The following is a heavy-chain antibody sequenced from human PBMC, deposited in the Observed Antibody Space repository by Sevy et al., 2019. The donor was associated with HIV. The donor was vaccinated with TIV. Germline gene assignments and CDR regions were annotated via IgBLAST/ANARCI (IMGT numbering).Heavy chain of an antibody. J-gene: IGHJ4*02. CDR1: GFTVNSNY. CDR2: IYSDGTT. V-gene: IGHV3-66*01. D-gene: IGHD5-18*01. Sequence: GGSLRLSCAASGFTVNSNYMTWVRQAPGKGLEGVSVIYSDGTTYHADAVKDGFTISRDNSKNTLYLQMNSLRAEDTAVYYCARGKSGYGYALNYWGQGTLVTVSS. CDR3: ARGKSGYGYALNY.